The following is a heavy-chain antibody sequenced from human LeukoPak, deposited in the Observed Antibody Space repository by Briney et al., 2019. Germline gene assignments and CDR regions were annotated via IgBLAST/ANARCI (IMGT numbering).Heavy chain of an antibody. V-gene: IGHV3-30*03. D-gene: IGHD3-10*01. CDR1: GFTFSSSG. Sequence: GSLRLSCAASGFTFSSSGMHWVRQAPGKGLEWVAVISYDGSNKYYADSVKGRFTFSRDNSKNTLYLQMNSLRAEDTAVYYCVRDGEGVAISVNYWFDPWGQGTLVTVSS. CDR2: ISYDGSNK. CDR3: VRDGEGVAISVNYWFDP. J-gene: IGHJ5*02.